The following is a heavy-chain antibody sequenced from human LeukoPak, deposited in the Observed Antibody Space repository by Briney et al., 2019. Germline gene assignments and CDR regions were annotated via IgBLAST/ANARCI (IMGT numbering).Heavy chain of an antibody. J-gene: IGHJ4*02. V-gene: IGHV4-30-4*01. CDR3: ARDRGLYSSGVIDY. CDR1: GGSISSGDYY. CDR2: IYYSGST. Sequence: SQTLSLTCTVSGGSISSGDYYWSWIRQPPGKGLEWIGYIYYSGSTYYNPSLKSRVTISVDTSKNQFSLKLSSVTAADTAVYYCARDRGLYSSGVIDYWGQGTLVTVSS. D-gene: IGHD6-19*01.